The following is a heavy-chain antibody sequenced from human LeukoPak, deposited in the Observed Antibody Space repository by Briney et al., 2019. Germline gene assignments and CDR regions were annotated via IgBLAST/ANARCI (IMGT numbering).Heavy chain of an antibody. Sequence: PGGSLRLSCAASGFTFSSYGMHWVRQAPGKGLEWVAFIRYDGSNKHYADSVKGRFTISRDNSKNTLYLQMNSLRAEDTAVYYCARGRHYITMVRGVSGYWGQGTLVTVSS. J-gene: IGHJ4*02. V-gene: IGHV3-30*02. CDR2: IRYDGSNK. CDR1: GFTFSSYG. D-gene: IGHD3-10*01. CDR3: ARGRHYITMVRGVSGY.